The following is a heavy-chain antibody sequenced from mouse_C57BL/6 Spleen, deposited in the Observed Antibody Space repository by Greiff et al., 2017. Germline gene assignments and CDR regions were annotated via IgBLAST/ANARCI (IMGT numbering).Heavy chain of an antibody. Sequence: QVQLKQSGAKLVGPGASVTRSGKASAYPFPDNELHWVKRPTGHLLTWIGGIYPETCGTAYNQKFKGKAILTADKSSSTAYMELRSLTSEDSAVYYCTRRGYYGSRHYFDYWGQGTTLTVSS. CDR3: TRRGYYGSRHYFDY. V-gene: IGHV1-15*01. CDR1: AYPFPDNE. J-gene: IGHJ2*01. CDR2: IYPETCGT. D-gene: IGHD1-1*01.